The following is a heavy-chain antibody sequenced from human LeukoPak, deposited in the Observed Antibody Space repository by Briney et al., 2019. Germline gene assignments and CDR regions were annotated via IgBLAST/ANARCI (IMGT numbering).Heavy chain of an antibody. CDR3: AVGSSGWGGADWFDP. D-gene: IGHD6-19*01. CDR2: IYYSGST. V-gene: IGHV4-59*01. Sequence: NPSETLSLTCTVSGGSISSYYWSWIRQPPGKGLEWIGYIYYSGSTNYNPSLKSRVTISVDTSKNQFSLKLSSVTAADTAVYYCAVGSSGWGGADWFDPWGQGTLVTVSS. J-gene: IGHJ5*02. CDR1: GGSISSYY.